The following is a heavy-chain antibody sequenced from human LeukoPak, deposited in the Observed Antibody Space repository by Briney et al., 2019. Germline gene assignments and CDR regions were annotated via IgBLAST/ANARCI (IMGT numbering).Heavy chain of an antibody. V-gene: IGHV3-43*01. CDR2: ISWDGGST. CDR1: GFTFDDYT. Sequence: GGSLRLSCAASGFTFDDYTMHWVRQAPGKGLEWVSLISWDGGSTYYADSVKGRFTISRDNSKNSLYLQMNSLRTEDTALYYCAKDRRAGVATPSFDYWGQGTLVTVSS. CDR3: AKDRRAGVATPSFDY. J-gene: IGHJ4*02. D-gene: IGHD5-12*01.